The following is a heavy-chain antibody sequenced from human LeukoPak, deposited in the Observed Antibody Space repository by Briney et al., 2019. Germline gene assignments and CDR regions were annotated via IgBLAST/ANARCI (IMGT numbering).Heavy chain of an antibody. CDR3: ARENWFAFDM. CDR2: ITGNGGNT. V-gene: IGHV3-23*01. CDR1: GFIFSSYS. J-gene: IGHJ3*02. D-gene: IGHD3-9*01. Sequence: GGSLRLSCAASGFIFSSYSMSWVRQAPGKGLEWVSVITGNGGNTYYADSVKGRFTISRDNAKNSLYLQMSSLRAEDTAVYYCARENWFAFDMWGQGTLVTVSS.